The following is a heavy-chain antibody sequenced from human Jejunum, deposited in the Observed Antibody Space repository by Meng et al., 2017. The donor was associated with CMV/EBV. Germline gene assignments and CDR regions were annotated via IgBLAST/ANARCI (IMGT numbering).Heavy chain of an antibody. CDR2: MIPNSAGK. CDR1: GNSLTDYH. Sequence: SCKASGNSLTDYHMHWVRQAPGQGLEWMGRMIPNSAGKNYAQKFQGRVTLTRDTSISTAYMELSRLTSDDTAVYYCATGKRGSLFQNWGQGTLVTVSS. J-gene: IGHJ4*02. CDR3: ATGKRGSLFQN. V-gene: IGHV1-2*06. D-gene: IGHD5-12*01.